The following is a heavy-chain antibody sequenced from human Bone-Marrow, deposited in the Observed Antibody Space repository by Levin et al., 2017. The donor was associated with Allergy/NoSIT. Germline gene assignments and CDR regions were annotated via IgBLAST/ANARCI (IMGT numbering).Heavy chain of an antibody. CDR2: IYYNGSA. CDR3: AREAGLRNI. CDR1: GASVTGYF. D-gene: IGHD1-14*01. J-gene: IGHJ3*02. V-gene: IGHV4-59*02. Sequence: PSETLSLTCIVSGASVTGYFWSWIRQPPGKGLEWIGHIYYNGSATSHPSLKSRVTMSIDTSKNQFSLKLTSVTAADTAVYYCAREAGLRNIWGQGTMVTVSS.